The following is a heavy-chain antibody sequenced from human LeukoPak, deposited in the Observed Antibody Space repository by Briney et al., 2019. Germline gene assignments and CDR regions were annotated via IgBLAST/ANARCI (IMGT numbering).Heavy chain of an antibody. Sequence: ASVKVSCKASGYTFTGYYMHWVRQAPGQGLEWMGWINAGNGNTKYSQKFQGRVTITRDTSASTAYMELSSLRSEDTAVYYCATPKTRGYSYGCDYWGQGTLVTVSS. CDR3: ATPKTRGYSYGCDY. J-gene: IGHJ4*02. V-gene: IGHV1-3*01. CDR1: GYTFTGYY. CDR2: INAGNGNT. D-gene: IGHD5-18*01.